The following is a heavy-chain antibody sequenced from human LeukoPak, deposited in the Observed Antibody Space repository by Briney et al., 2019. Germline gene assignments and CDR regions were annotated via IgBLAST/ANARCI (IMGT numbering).Heavy chain of an antibody. CDR1: GGSISSYY. CDR2: IYYSGST. Sequence: PSETLSLTCTVSGGSISSYYWSWIRQPPGKGLEWIGYIYYSGSTNYNPSLKSRVTISVDTSKNQFSLKLSSVTAADTAVYYCARERWVSYYYYMDVRGKGTTVTISS. CDR3: ARERWVSYYYYMDV. J-gene: IGHJ6*03. D-gene: IGHD5-24*01. V-gene: IGHV4-59*01.